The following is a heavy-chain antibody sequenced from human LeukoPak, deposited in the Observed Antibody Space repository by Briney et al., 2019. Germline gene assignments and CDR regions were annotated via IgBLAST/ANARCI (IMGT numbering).Heavy chain of an antibody. D-gene: IGHD5-12*01. V-gene: IGHV3-21*01. J-gene: IGHJ4*02. Sequence: GGSLRLSCAASGFTFSSYNMNWVRQAPGKGVEWVSSISTSSSYIYHADSVKGRFTISRDNAKTSLYLQMNSLRAEDTAVYYCASGGYSGYVTSDYWGQGTLVTVSS. CDR3: ASGGYSGYVTSDY. CDR1: GFTFSSYN. CDR2: ISTSSSYI.